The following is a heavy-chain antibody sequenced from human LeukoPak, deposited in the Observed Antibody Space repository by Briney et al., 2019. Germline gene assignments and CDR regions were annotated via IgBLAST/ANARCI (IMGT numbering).Heavy chain of an antibody. CDR2: ISGSGGST. CDR1: GFTFSSYA. D-gene: IGHD3-10*01. CDR3: AKDKGYYYGSGSPLYFDY. V-gene: IGHV3-23*01. J-gene: IGHJ4*02. Sequence: GGSLRLSCAASGFTFSSYAMSWVRQAPGKGLEWVSVISGSGGSTYYADSVKGRFTISRDNSKNTLYLQMNSLRAEDTAVYYCAKDKGYYYGSGSPLYFDYWGQGTLVTVSS.